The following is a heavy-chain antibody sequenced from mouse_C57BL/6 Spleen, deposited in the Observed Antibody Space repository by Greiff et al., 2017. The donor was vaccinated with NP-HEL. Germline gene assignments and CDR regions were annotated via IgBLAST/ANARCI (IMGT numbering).Heavy chain of an antibody. V-gene: IGHV1-82*01. J-gene: IGHJ3*01. CDR2: IYPGDGDT. Sequence: VQLQQSGPELVKPGASVKISCKASGYAFSSSWMNWVKQRPGQGLEWIGRIYPGDGDTNYNGKFKGKATLTADKSSSTAYMQLSSLTSDDSAVYFCARSAALAYWGQGTLVTVSA. CDR3: ARSAALAY. D-gene: IGHD6-1*01. CDR1: GYAFSSSW.